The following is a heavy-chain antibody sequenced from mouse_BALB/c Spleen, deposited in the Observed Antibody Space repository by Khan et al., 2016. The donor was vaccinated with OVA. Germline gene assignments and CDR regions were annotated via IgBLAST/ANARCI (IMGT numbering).Heavy chain of an antibody. D-gene: IGHD1-1*01. CDR2: INPSTGYT. CDR3: ARSGLRWDFDY. CDR1: GYTFINYW. J-gene: IGHJ2*01. V-gene: IGHV1-7*01. Sequence: VQLEESGAELAKPGASVKMSCKASGYTFINYWILWVKQRPGQGLEWIGYINPSTGYTEYNQNFKDKATLTSDKSSSTVYMQLSSLTSEDSAVYYCARSGLRWDFDYWGQGTTLTVSS.